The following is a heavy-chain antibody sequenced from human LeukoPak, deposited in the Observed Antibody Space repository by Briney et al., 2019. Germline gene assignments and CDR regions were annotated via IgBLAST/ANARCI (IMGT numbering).Heavy chain of an antibody. Sequence: SETLSLTCTVSGGSVSSGSYYWSWIRQPPWKGLEWIGYIYYSGSTNYNPSLKSRVTISVDTSKNQFSLKLSSVTAADTAVYYCARENDYGDYGDNFDYWGQGTLVTVSS. J-gene: IGHJ4*02. CDR3: ARENDYGDYGDNFDY. CDR1: GGSVSSGSYY. V-gene: IGHV4-61*01. CDR2: IYYSGST. D-gene: IGHD4-17*01.